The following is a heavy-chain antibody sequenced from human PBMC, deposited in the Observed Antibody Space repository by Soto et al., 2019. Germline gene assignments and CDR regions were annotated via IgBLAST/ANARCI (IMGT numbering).Heavy chain of an antibody. CDR2: ISYNGGTT. V-gene: IGHV3-23*01. CDR1: GFSFSSFA. J-gene: IGHJ4*02. Sequence: GGSPRLSCAASGFSFSSFAMSWFRQAPGKGLEWVSSISYNGGTTYFADSVKGRFTISRDNFKNTLHLQMNSLRAEDTAIYFCAKKLARSGANFGLVDYWGRGTLVTVSS. CDR3: AKKLARSGANFGLVDY. D-gene: IGHD2-8*02.